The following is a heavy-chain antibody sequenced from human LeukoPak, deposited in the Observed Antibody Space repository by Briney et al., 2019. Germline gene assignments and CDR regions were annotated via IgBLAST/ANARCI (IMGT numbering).Heavy chain of an antibody. CDR1: GVSFSGYY. D-gene: IGHD3-22*01. Sequence: SETLSLTCAVYGVSFSGYYWSWIRQPPGKGLESLGNIDHRGSTKSNPSLKSRVTISLDTSKNQFSLKLSSVTAADTAVYYCARVNSGTVLITDYHYYYMDIWGRGTTVTV. V-gene: IGHV4-34*01. CDR2: IDHRGST. J-gene: IGHJ6*03. CDR3: ARVNSGTVLITDYHYYYMDI.